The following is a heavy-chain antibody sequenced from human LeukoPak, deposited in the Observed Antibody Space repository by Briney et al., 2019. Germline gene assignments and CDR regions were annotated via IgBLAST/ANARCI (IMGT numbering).Heavy chain of an antibody. Sequence: PSETLSLTCAVYGGSFSGYYWSWIRQPPGKGLEWIGEINHSGSTNYNPSLKSRVTISVDTSKNQFSLKLSSVTAADTAVYYCARGHGFARYYYYYDMDVWGQGTTVTVSS. CDR3: ARGHGFARYYYYYDMDV. CDR2: INHSGST. D-gene: IGHD4-17*01. J-gene: IGHJ6*02. CDR1: GGSFSGYY. V-gene: IGHV4-34*01.